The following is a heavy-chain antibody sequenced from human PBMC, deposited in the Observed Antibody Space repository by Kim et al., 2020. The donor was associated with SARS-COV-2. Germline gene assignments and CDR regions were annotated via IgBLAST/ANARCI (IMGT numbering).Heavy chain of an antibody. J-gene: IGHJ4*02. D-gene: IGHD3-10*01. CDR2: T. CDR3: TKYQGSIDPFDS. Sequence: TYYTDSVKGRFTISRDNSKDTLYLQMNSLSAEAMAFYFCTKYQGSIDPFDSWGQGTLVTVSS. V-gene: IGHV3-23*01.